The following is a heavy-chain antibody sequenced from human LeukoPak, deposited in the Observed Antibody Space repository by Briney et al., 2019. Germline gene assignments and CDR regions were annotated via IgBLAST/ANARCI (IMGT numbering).Heavy chain of an antibody. CDR1: EVTPADYP. CDR3: GYGSTGFFTLSY. V-gene: IGHV3-49*04. CDR2: IRSKAYDGTT. Sequence: GGSLRLSCTASEVTPADYPLTWVRQAPGKGLEWVGFIRSKAYDGTTEYAASVRGRFTISRDDSKSIAYLQMNSLKIEDTAVYYCGYGSTGFFTLSYWGQGTLVTVSS. J-gene: IGHJ4*02. D-gene: IGHD3-22*01.